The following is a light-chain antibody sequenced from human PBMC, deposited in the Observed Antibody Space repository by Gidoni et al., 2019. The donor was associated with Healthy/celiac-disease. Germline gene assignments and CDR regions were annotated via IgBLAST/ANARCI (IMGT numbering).Light chain of an antibody. V-gene: IGKV3-20*01. Sequence: PGTLSLSPGERATLACRASQSVSSSYLAWYQQKPGQAPRLLIYGASSRSTVIPDRFSGSGSGTDFTLTISRLEPEDFAVYYCQHYGSSPLFGQGTKLEIK. CDR1: QSVSSSY. CDR2: GAS. CDR3: QHYGSSPL. J-gene: IGKJ2*01.